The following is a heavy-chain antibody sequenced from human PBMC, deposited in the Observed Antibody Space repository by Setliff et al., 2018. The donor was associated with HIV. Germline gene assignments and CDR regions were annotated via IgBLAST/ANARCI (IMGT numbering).Heavy chain of an antibody. CDR1: GGSISSNW. V-gene: IGHV4-4*02. CDR3: ARHASGDSVSPISYWFDP. J-gene: IGHJ5*02. D-gene: IGHD4-17*01. Sequence: PSETLSLTCAVSGGSISSNWWSWVRQSPGKGLEWIGEIYHSGSTHYNPSLQSRVTISVDKSKNQFSLKLSSVTAADTAVYFCARHASGDSVSPISYWFDPWGQGTLVTVSS. CDR2: IYHSGST.